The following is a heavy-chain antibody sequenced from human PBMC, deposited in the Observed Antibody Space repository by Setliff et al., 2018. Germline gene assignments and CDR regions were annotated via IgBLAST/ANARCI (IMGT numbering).Heavy chain of an antibody. CDR3: ARDQGSYGYRAFDF. CDR1: GFTFSTYR. V-gene: IGHV3-33*08. D-gene: IGHD5-18*01. CDR2: IWDDGGNK. Sequence: GGSLRLSCAASGFTFSTYRMHWVRQAPGKGLEWVAVIWDDGGNKYHADSVKGRFTFSRDNAKNSLYLQMNSLRAEDTAVYYCARDQGSYGYRAFDFWGQGTLVTVSS. J-gene: IGHJ4*02.